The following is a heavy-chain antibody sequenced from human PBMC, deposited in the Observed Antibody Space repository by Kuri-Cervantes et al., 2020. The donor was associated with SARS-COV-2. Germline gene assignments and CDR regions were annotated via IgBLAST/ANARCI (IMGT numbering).Heavy chain of an antibody. CDR3: ARDLTSTHNGNYYYYYYMDV. CDR1: GGTFSSYA. Sequence: SVKVSCKASGGTFSSYAISWVRQAPGQGLEWMGGIIPIFGTANYAQKFQGRVTITADESTSTAYMELSSLRSEDTAVYYCARDLTSTHNGNYYYYYYMDVWGKGTTVTVSS. D-gene: IGHD1-26*01. CDR2: IIPIFGTA. V-gene: IGHV1-69*13. J-gene: IGHJ6*03.